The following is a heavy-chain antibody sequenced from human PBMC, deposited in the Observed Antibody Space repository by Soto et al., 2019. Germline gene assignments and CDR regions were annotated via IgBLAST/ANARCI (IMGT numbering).Heavy chain of an antibody. CDR2: ISYDGSNK. CDR1: GFTFSSYG. Sequence: QVQLVESGGGLVQPGRSLRLSCAASGFTFSSYGMRWVRQAPGKGLEWVAVISYDGSNKYYADSVKGRFTISRDNSNNTLYLKMNILSADDTAVYYCASRSIVVTAMDDYYYYLLDVWGPGTTV. CDR3: ASRSIVVTAMDDYYYYLLDV. V-gene: IGHV3-30*03. J-gene: IGHJ6*02. D-gene: IGHD5-18*01.